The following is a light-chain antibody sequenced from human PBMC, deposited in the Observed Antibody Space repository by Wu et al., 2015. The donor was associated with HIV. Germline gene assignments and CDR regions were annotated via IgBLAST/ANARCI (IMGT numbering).Light chain of an antibody. Sequence: EIVLTQSPGTLSLSPGERATLSCRASQTITNSYLAWYQQKSGQAPRLLVYGASSRATGIPDRFSGGGSGTDFTLTISRLEPEDFAVYYCQQYGSSPPYTFGQGTKLEIK. CDR2: GAS. CDR1: QTITNSY. J-gene: IGKJ2*01. V-gene: IGKV3-20*01. CDR3: QQYGSSPPYT.